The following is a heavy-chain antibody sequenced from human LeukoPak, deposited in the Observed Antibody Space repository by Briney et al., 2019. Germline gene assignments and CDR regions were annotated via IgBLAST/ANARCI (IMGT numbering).Heavy chain of an antibody. CDR3: AKGLRYYYDSSATPTVH. J-gene: IGHJ4*02. V-gene: IGHV3-23*01. CDR2: ISGSGGST. D-gene: IGHD3-22*01. Sequence: GGSLRLSCAASGFSFNSDWMDWVRQAPGKGLEWVSAISGSGGSTYYADSVKGRFTISRDNSKNTLYLQMNSLRAEDTAVYYCAKGLRYYYDSSATPTVHWGQGTLVTVSS. CDR1: GFSFNSDW.